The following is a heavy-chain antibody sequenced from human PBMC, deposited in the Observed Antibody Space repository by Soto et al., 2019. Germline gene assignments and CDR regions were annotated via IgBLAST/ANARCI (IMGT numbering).Heavy chain of an antibody. CDR2: INHSGST. J-gene: IGHJ4*02. CDR1: GGSFSGYY. Sequence: SETLSLTCAVYGGSFSGYYWSWIRQPPGKGLEWIGEINHSGSTNYNPSLKSRVTISVDTSKNQFSLKLSSVTAADTAVYYCARLYSSIDYWGQGTLVTSPQ. CDR3: ARLYSSIDY. V-gene: IGHV4-34*01. D-gene: IGHD6-19*01.